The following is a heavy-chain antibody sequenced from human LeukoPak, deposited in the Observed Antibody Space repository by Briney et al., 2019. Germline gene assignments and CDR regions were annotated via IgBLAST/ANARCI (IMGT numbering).Heavy chain of an antibody. CDR3: AKIWGSYSEYYFDY. V-gene: IGHV3-30*02. J-gene: IGHJ4*01. D-gene: IGHD1-26*01. CDR1: GFTFSSYG. CDR2: IRYDGSNK. Sequence: PGGSLRLSCAASGFTFSSYGMHWVRQAPGKGLEWVAFIRYDGSNKYYADSVKGRFTISRDNSKNTLYLQMNSLRAEDTAVYYCAKIWGSYSEYYFDYWGQEPWSPSPQ.